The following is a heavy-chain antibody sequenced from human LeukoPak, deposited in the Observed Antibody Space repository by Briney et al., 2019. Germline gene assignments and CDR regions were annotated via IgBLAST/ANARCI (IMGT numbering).Heavy chain of an antibody. Sequence: SETLSLTCTVSGGSISSHYWSWIRQPPGKGLEWIGYISYTGSTNYIPSLKSRVTISVDTSKNQFSLRLTSVTAADTAVYYCARVLSSYYYDSSGYDYFDPWGQGTLVTVSS. D-gene: IGHD3-22*01. CDR2: ISYTGST. J-gene: IGHJ4*02. V-gene: IGHV4-59*11. CDR1: GGSISSHY. CDR3: ARVLSSYYYDSSGYDYFDP.